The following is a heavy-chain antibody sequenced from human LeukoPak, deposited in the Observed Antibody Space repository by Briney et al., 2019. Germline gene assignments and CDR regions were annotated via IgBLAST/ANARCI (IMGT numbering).Heavy chain of an antibody. CDR2: FHPGDSET. J-gene: IGHJ4*02. Sequence: GESLKISCKGFGYSFNNHWIGWVRQKPGKGLEWMGIFHPGDSETRSSPSFQGQVTMSADQSITTAYLQWNSLKASDTAMYFCARTIAFYYDSSSYMDFWGQGTLVTVSS. D-gene: IGHD3-22*01. V-gene: IGHV5-51*01. CDR3: ARTIAFYYDSSSYMDF. CDR1: GYSFNNHW.